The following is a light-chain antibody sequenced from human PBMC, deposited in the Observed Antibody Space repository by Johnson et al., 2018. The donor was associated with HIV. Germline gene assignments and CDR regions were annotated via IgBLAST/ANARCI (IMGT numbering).Light chain of an antibody. J-gene: IGLJ1*01. V-gene: IGLV1-51*01. CDR2: DNN. CDR3: GTWDSSLSAGYV. Sequence: VLTQPPSVSAAPGQKVTISCSGSSSNIGNNYVAWYQQVPGTAPKLLIYDNNRRPSGVPDRFSGSKSGTSATLGITGLQTGDEADYYCGTWDSSLSAGYVFGTGTKVTVL. CDR1: SSNIGNNY.